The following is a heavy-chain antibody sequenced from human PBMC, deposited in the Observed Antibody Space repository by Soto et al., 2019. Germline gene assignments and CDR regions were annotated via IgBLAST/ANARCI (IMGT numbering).Heavy chain of an antibody. CDR1: GGSISNYY. D-gene: IGHD5-18*01. V-gene: IGHV4-59*01. Sequence: SETLSLTCTVSGGSISNYYWIWSRQPPGRGLEWIGHIFYSGSTNYNPALKSRVTISVDTSKSQFSLKLSSVTAADTAVYYCAKDSGYTYGYCRWFDPWGQATRVT. J-gene: IGHJ5*02. CDR2: IFYSGST. CDR3: AKDSGYTYGYCRWFDP.